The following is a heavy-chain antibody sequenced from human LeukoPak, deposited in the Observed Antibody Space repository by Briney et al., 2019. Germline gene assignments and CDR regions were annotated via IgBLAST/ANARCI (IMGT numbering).Heavy chain of an antibody. J-gene: IGHJ3*02. D-gene: IGHD3-22*01. V-gene: IGHV4-59*01. CDR3: ARVDAYYYDSSGYYRTDAFDI. CDR1: GGSISSYY. CDR2: IYYSGST. Sequence: SGTLSLTCTVSGGSISSYYWSWIRQPPGKGLEWIGYIYYSGSTNYNPSLKSRVTISVDTSKNQFSLKLSSVTAADTAVYYCARVDAYYYDSSGYYRTDAFDIWGQGTMVTVSS.